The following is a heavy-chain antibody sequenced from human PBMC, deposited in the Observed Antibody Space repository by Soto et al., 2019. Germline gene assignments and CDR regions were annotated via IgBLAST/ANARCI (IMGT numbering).Heavy chain of an antibody. CDR3: VRDRCGGDCPLPWCDY. J-gene: IGHJ4*02. CDR1: GFTFSNYG. D-gene: IGHD2-21*02. Sequence: QVQLVESGGGVVQPGRSLRLSCAASGFTFSNYGMHWVRQAPGKGLEWVAFIWYDGSNKYYADSVKGRFTISRDNSKNMMCLQVNGLRAEDTAVYYCVRDRCGGDCPLPWCDYWGQGTLVTVSS. CDR2: IWYDGSNK. V-gene: IGHV3-33*01.